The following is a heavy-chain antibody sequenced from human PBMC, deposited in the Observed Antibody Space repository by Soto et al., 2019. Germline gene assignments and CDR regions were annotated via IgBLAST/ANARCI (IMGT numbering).Heavy chain of an antibody. CDR2: IIPIFGTA. CDR3: ARGNGWGSSSFRDYYYGMDV. Sequence: SVKVSCKASGGTFSSYAISWVRQAPGQGLEWMGGIIPIFGTANYAQKFQGRVTITADESTSTAYMELSSLRSEDTAVYYCARGNGWGSSSFRDYYYGMDVWGQGTTVTVS. J-gene: IGHJ6*02. D-gene: IGHD6-13*01. V-gene: IGHV1-69*13. CDR1: GGTFSSYA.